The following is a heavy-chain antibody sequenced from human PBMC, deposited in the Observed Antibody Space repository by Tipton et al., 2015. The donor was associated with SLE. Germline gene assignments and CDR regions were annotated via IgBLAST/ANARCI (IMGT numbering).Heavy chain of an antibody. CDR3: ANLGDRSGYESTYDFDY. V-gene: IGHV4-34*01. Sequence: TLSLTCAVYGGSFSGYYWSWIRQPPGKGLEWIGEINYSGSTNYNPSLKSRVTISVDTSKNQFSLKLSFVTAADTAVYYCANLGDRSGYESTYDFDYWGQGTLVTVSS. CDR1: GGSFSGYY. D-gene: IGHD3-22*01. CDR2: INYSGST. J-gene: IGHJ4*02.